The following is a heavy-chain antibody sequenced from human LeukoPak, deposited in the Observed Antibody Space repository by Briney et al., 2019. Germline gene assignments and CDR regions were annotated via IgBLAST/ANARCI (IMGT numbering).Heavy chain of an antibody. CDR1: GGTFSSYA. J-gene: IGHJ4*02. CDR2: IIPIFGTA. CDR3: ARESIVGADPPWFDY. Sequence: GASVKVSCKASGGTFSSYAISWVRQAPGQGLEWMGGIIPIFGTANHAQKFQGRVTITADESTSTAYMELSSLRSEDTAVYYCARESIVGADPPWFDYWGQGTLVTVSS. V-gene: IGHV1-69*13. D-gene: IGHD1-26*01.